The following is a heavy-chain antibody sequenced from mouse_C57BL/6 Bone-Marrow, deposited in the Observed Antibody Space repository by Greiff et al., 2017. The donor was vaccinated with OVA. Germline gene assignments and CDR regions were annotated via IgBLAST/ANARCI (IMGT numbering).Heavy chain of an antibody. CDR1: GFTIKDDY. D-gene: IGHD2-14*01. CDR2: IDPDDGDT. V-gene: IGHV14-4*01. CDR3: TTENGYGAY. J-gene: IGHJ3*01. Sequence: DVQLQESGAELVRPGASVKLSCTASGFTIKDDYMHWVKQRPEQGLEWIGWIDPDDGDTEYDQKFQGKATITADPPSNTAYLQLSSLTSEDTAVYYCTTENGYGAYWGQGTLVTVSA.